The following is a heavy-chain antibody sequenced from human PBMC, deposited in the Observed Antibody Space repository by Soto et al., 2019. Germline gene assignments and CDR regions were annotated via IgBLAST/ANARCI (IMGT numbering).Heavy chain of an antibody. CDR3: AKARGDSSSSFDY. D-gene: IGHD6-6*01. CDR2: ISWNSGSI. V-gene: IGHV3-9*01. Sequence: GGSLRLSCAASGFTFDDYAMHWVRQAPGKGLEWVSGISWNSGSIGYADSVKGRFTISRDNAKNSLYLQMNSLRAEDTALYYCAKARGDSSSSFDYWGQGTLVTVSS. CDR1: GFTFDDYA. J-gene: IGHJ4*02.